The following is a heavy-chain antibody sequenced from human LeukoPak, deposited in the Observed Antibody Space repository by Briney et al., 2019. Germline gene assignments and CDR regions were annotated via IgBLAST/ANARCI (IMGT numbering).Heavy chain of an antibody. V-gene: IGHV4-39*07. CDR1: GGSISSSSHY. CDR3: ARDLRGARYDAFDI. D-gene: IGHD1-26*01. Sequence: KPSETLSLTCTVSGGSISSSSHYWGWIRQPPGKGLEWIGSIYYSGSTYYNPSLKSRVTISVDTSKNQFSLKLSSVTAADTAVYYCARDLRGARYDAFDIWGQGTMVTVSS. CDR2: IYYSGST. J-gene: IGHJ3*02.